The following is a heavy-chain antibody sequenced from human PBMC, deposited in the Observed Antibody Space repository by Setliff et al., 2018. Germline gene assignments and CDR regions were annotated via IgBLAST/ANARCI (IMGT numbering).Heavy chain of an antibody. CDR3: ARDLGYCSRTSCHGDWFDP. V-gene: IGHV7-4-1*02. Sequence: ASVKVSCKASGYTFSSYAMNWVRQAPGQGLEWMGRINTITGNPTYAQGSTGRFVFSLDTSVSTAYLQISSLKPEDTAVYYCARDLGYCSRTSCHGDWFDPWGQGTLVTVSS. J-gene: IGHJ5*02. D-gene: IGHD2-2*01. CDR1: GYTFSSYA. CDR2: INTITGNP.